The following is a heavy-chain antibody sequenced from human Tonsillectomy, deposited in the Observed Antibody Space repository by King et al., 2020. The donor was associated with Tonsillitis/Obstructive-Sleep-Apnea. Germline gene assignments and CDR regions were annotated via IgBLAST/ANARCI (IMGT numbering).Heavy chain of an antibody. Sequence: VQLVESGGGLVQPGGSLRLSCAASGFTVSSNYMSWVRQAPGKGLEWVSLIYSGGSTYYADSVKGRLTISRDNSKNTLYLQMNSLRAEDTAVYYCARAPSGGGWDYWGQGTLVTVSS. J-gene: IGHJ4*02. CDR3: ARAPSGGGWDY. CDR2: IYSGGST. CDR1: GFTVSSNY. D-gene: IGHD1-26*01. V-gene: IGHV3-66*01.